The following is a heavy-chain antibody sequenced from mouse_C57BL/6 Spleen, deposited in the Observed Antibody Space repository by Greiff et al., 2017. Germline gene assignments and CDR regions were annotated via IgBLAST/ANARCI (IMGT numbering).Heavy chain of an antibody. V-gene: IGHV10-1*01. CDR1: GFSFNTYA. J-gene: IGHJ2*01. CDR2: IRSKSNNYAT. Sequence: DVHLVESGGGLVQPKGSLKLSCAASGFSFNTYAMNWVRQAPGKGLEWVARIRSKSNNYATYYADSVKDRVTISRDDSESMLYLQMNNLKTEDTAMYYCVRQFSGYFDYWGQGTTLTVSS. CDR3: VRQFSGYFDY.